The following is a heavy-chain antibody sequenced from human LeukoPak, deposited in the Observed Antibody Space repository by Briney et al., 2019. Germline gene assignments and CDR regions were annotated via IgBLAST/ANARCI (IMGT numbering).Heavy chain of an antibody. CDR2: IIPIFGTA. J-gene: IGHJ3*02. D-gene: IGHD3-10*01. CDR3: ASGALWFGELPQDDAFDI. Sequence: GASVKVSCKASGYTFTSYYMHWVRQAPGQGLEWMGGIIPIFGTANYAQKFQGRVTITADESTSTAYMELSSLRSEDTAVYYCASGALWFGELPQDDAFDIWGQGTMVTVSS. V-gene: IGHV1-69*13. CDR1: GYTFTSYY.